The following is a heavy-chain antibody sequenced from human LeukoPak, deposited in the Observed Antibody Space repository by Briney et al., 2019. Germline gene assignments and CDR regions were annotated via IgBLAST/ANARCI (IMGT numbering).Heavy chain of an antibody. D-gene: IGHD3-9*01. V-gene: IGHV3-23*01. J-gene: IGHJ1*01. CDR1: GFTFSSYA. CDR3: AKGPKYYDILTGPEYFQH. CDR2: ISGSGGST. Sequence: GASLGLSCAASGFTFSSYAMSWVRQAPGKGLEWVSAISGSGGSTYYADSVKGRFTISRDNAKNTLYLQMNSLRAEDTAVYYCAKGPKYYDILTGPEYFQHWGQGTLVTVSS.